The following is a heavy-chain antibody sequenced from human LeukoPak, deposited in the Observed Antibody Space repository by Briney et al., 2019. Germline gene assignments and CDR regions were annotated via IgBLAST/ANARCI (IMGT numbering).Heavy chain of an antibody. CDR2: ISSSSSYI. CDR1: GFTFSSYS. V-gene: IGHV3-21*01. D-gene: IGHD6-13*01. J-gene: IGHJ4*02. Sequence: GGSLRLSCAASGFTFSSYSMNWVRQAPGKGLEWVSSISSSSSYIYYADSVKGRFTISRDNAKNSLYLQMNSLRAEDTAVYYCARGSFIAAAATCWGQGTLVTVSS. CDR3: ARGSFIAAAATC.